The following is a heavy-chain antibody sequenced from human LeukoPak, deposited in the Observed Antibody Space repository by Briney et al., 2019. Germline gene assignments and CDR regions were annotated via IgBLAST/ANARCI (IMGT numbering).Heavy chain of an antibody. CDR3: AKHPLTSSNYYMDV. CDR1: GFTFSSYW. V-gene: IGHV3-23*01. Sequence: PGGSLRLSCAASGFTFSSYWMSWVRQAPGKGLEWISSITGAGDSTYYADSVKGRFTGRFTISRDNSKNTLYLQMSSLRAEDTAVYFCAKHPLTSSNYYMDVWGKGTAVTVSS. CDR2: ITGAGDST. D-gene: IGHD3-9*01. J-gene: IGHJ6*03.